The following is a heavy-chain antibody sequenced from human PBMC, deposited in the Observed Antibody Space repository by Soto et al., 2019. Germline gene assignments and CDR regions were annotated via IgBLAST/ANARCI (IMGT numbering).Heavy chain of an antibody. CDR1: GFTFSSYW. CDR2: INSDGSST. D-gene: IGHD3-10*01. V-gene: IGHV3-74*01. Sequence: LRLSCAASGFTFSSYWMHWVRQAPGKGLVWVSRINSDGSSTSYADSVKGRFTISRDNAKNTLYLQMNSLRAEDTAVYYCARIRDYYGSGSYYTYDYWGQGTLVTVSS. J-gene: IGHJ4*02. CDR3: ARIRDYYGSGSYYTYDY.